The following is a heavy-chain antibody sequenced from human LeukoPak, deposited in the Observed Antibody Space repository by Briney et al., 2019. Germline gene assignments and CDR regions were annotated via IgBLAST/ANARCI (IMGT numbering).Heavy chain of an antibody. CDR2: FSGSGGGT. Sequence: GGSLRLSSAAAGFRFSSYAMSWVRQAPGKGLEWVSTFSGSGGGTYYADSVKGRFTISRDNSKNTVYLEMNSLRVEDTAVYYCAMVRGWGQGTLVTVSS. J-gene: IGHJ4*02. V-gene: IGHV3-23*01. D-gene: IGHD3-10*01. CDR1: GFRFSSYA. CDR3: AMVRG.